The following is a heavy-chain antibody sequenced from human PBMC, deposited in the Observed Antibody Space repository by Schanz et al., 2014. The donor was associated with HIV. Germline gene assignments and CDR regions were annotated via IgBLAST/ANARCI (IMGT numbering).Heavy chain of an antibody. D-gene: IGHD5-18*01. Sequence: QVQLVQSGAEVKKPGASVRVSCKASGYTFPSFGISWVRQAPGQGLEWMGYISAYNGNTNYAQKVQGRVTMSTDTSTSTAYMELRSLRSEDTAVYYCAGTPMITGAFDHWGQGNLVTVSS. CDR3: AGTPMITGAFDH. V-gene: IGHV1-18*01. CDR1: GYTFPSFG. J-gene: IGHJ4*02. CDR2: ISAYNGNT.